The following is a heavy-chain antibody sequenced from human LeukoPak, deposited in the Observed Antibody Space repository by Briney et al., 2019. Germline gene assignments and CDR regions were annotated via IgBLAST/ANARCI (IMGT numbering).Heavy chain of an antibody. D-gene: IGHD3-3*01. CDR2: TIPIFGTA. Sequence: SVKVSCKASGGTFSSYAISWVRQAPGQGLEWMGGTIPIFGTANYAQEFQGRVTITTDESTSTAYMELSSLRSEDTAVYYCARGVLRFLEWSSPSRTSWFDPWGQGTLVTVSS. J-gene: IGHJ5*02. CDR1: GGTFSSYA. V-gene: IGHV1-69*05. CDR3: ARGVLRFLEWSSPSRTSWFDP.